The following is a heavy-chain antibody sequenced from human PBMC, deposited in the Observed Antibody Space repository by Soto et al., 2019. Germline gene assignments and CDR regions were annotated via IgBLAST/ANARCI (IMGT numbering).Heavy chain of an antibody. CDR2: ISAYSTNT. D-gene: IGHD3-9*01. CDR1: GYTFTSYG. Sequence: ASVKVSCKASGYTFTSYGLTWVRQAPGQGLEWMGWISAYSTNTNYAQKFQGRVTLTTDTSTSTAYIELRSLRSDDTAVYYCARDADILTGYYTSGWFDPWGQGTLVTVSS. CDR3: ARDADILTGYYTSGWFDP. J-gene: IGHJ5*02. V-gene: IGHV1-18*01.